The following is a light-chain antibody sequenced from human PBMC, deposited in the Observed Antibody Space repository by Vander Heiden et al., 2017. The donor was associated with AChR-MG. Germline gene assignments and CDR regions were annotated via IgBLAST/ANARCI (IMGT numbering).Light chain of an antibody. CDR2: WAS. CDR3: QQYRSAPYT. J-gene: IGKJ2*01. V-gene: IGKV4-1*01. CDR1: QNLLFSSSNKHY. Sequence: DIVMTQSPDSLAVSLGGRATISCKSSQNLLFSSSNKHYLAWYQQKPGQPPKLLIYWASARESGVPDRFSGSGSGTDFTLTISSLQAEDVAVYHCQQYRSAPYTFGQTTKLEIK.